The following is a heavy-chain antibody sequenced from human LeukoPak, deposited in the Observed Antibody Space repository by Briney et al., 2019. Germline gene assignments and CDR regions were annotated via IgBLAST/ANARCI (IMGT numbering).Heavy chain of an antibody. CDR3: VRDVEL. CDR2: INRDGSEK. Sequence: GGSLRLSCAASGFTFSNFWMGWARQGPEKGLQRVASINRDGSEKHPVGSVKGRFTISRDNAKNSVFLEMSSLRVEDTAVYYCVRDVELWGQGTLVTVSS. J-gene: IGHJ4*02. V-gene: IGHV3-7*01. CDR1: GFTFSNFW. D-gene: IGHD1-1*01.